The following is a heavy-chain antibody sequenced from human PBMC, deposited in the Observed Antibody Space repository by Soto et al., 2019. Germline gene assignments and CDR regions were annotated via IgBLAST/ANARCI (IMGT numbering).Heavy chain of an antibody. CDR3: ASSPVTMVRGVIPYYYGMDV. CDR2: IWYDGSNK. Sequence: LRLSCAASGFTFSSYGMHWVRQAPGKGLEWVAVIWYDGSNKYYADSVKGRFTISRDNSKNTLYLQMNSLRAEDTAVYYCASSPVTMVRGVIPYYYGMDVWGQGTTVTVSS. V-gene: IGHV3-33*01. CDR1: GFTFSSYG. D-gene: IGHD3-10*01. J-gene: IGHJ6*02.